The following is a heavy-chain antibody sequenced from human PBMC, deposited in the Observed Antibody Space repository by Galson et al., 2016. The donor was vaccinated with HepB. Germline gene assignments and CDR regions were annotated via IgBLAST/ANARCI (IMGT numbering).Heavy chain of an antibody. D-gene: IGHD5-18*01. Sequence: SLRLSCAASGFIFSNYAMNWVRQAPGTGLEWVSSISGAGGSTYYAGSVKGRFTISRDNSKHTLSLQMRSLRAEDTAVYFCAKVSRLKPSYHQHWGQGTLVTVSS. J-gene: IGHJ4*02. CDR1: GFIFSNYA. V-gene: IGHV3-23*01. CDR3: AKVSRLKPSYHQH. CDR2: ISGAGGST.